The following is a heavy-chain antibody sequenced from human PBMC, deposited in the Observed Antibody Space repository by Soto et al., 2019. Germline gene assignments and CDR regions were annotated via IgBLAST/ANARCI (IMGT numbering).Heavy chain of an antibody. V-gene: IGHV4-39*01. CDR1: GGSISSSSYY. Sequence: PSETLSLTCTVSGGSISSSSYYWGWIRQPPGKGPEWIGSIYYSGSTYYNPSLKSRVTISVDTSKNQFSLKLSSVTAADTAVYYCARHVPRMGDGDWFDPWGQGTLVTVSS. D-gene: IGHD1-26*01. CDR3: ARHVPRMGDGDWFDP. J-gene: IGHJ5*02. CDR2: IYYSGST.